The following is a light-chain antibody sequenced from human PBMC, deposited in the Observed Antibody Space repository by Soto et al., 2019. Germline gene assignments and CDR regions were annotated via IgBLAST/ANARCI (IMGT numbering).Light chain of an antibody. V-gene: IGKV3-15*01. Sequence: EIVMTQSPTTLSLSPGERASFSCRASQSVGTNLAWYQQKPGQAPRLLIYGASTRATAIPTRFSGSGSGTEFTLPISSLQSEDFAIYFCQQYDNWPPLTFGGGTRVEIK. CDR2: GAS. J-gene: IGKJ4*01. CDR3: QQYDNWPPLT. CDR1: QSVGTN.